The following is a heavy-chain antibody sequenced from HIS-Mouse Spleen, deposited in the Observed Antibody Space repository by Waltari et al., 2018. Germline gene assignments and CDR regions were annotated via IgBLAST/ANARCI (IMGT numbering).Heavy chain of an antibody. CDR2: HYSGST. V-gene: IGHV4-59*01. J-gene: IGHJ2*01. CDR1: GGSISSYY. Sequence: QVQLQESGPGLVKPSETLSLTCTVSGGSISSYYWSWIRQPPGKGLEWIGHYSGSTNYNPSLNSRVTISVDTSQNQFSLKLSSVTAADTAVYYCARASRDLLLPRYFDLWGRGTLVTVSS. CDR3: ARASRDLLLPRYFDL.